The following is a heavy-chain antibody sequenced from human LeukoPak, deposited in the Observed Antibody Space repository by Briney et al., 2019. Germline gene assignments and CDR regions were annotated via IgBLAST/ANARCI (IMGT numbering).Heavy chain of an antibody. V-gene: IGHV1-2*02. D-gene: IGHD2-8*02. Sequence: GASVKVSCKASGYTFTGYYMHWVRQAPGQGLEWMGWINPKSGDTNYAQEFQGRVTMTRDTSITTAYMELSRLRSDDTAVYYCASGLYCSASICPLGIDYWGQGTLVSVSS. CDR1: GYTFTGYY. CDR3: ASGLYCSASICPLGIDY. CDR2: INPKSGDT. J-gene: IGHJ4*02.